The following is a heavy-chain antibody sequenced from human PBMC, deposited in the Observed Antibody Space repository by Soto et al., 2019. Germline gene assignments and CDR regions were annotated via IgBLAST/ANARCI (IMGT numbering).Heavy chain of an antibody. CDR1: GHTFTSYY. J-gene: IGHJ6*02. CDR2: INPSGGIT. V-gene: IGHV1-46*01. CDR3: ARDQNGSSWGDYYYGMDV. Sequence: ASVKVSCKASGHTFTSYYMHWVRQAPGQGLEWMGIINPSGGITSYAQKFQGRVTMTRDTSTSTVYMELSSLRSEDTAVYYCARDQNGSSWGDYYYGMDVWGQGTTVTVSS. D-gene: IGHD6-13*01.